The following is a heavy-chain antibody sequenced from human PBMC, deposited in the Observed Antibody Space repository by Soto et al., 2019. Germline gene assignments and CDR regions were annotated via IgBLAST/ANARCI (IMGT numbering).Heavy chain of an antibody. CDR2: ISAYNGNT. D-gene: IGHD4-17*01. J-gene: IGHJ6*03. CDR3: ARESRAVTTSYYYYMDV. V-gene: IGHV1-18*01. Sequence: GGSGKGSCKASGYTFSSYGISWGGQAPGQGLEWMGWISAYNGNTNYAQKLQGRVTMTTDTSTSTAYMELRSLRSDDTAVYYCARESRAVTTSYYYYMDVWGKGTTVTVSS. CDR1: GYTFSSYG.